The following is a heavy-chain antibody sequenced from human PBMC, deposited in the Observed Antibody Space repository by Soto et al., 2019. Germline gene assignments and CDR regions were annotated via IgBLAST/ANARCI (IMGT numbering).Heavy chain of an antibody. CDR2: ISYDGSNK. Sequence: QVQLVESGGGVVQPGRSLRLSCAASGFTFSSYGMHWVRQAPGKGLEWVAVISYDGSNKYYADSVKGRFTISRDNSKNTLNLKRNGRGAEETAVYYGAKGGSSCSGGNYYYSGMDVGGQGPPVTVSS. J-gene: IGHJ6*02. V-gene: IGHV3-30*18. CDR1: GFTFSSYG. CDR3: AKGGSSCSGGNYYYSGMDV. D-gene: IGHD3-10*02.